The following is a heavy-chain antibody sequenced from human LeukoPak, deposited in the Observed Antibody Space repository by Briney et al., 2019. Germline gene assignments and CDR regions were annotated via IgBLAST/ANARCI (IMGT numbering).Heavy chain of an antibody. J-gene: IGHJ5*02. V-gene: IGHV3-48*03. CDR3: ARDQGGYRYCTNGVCYDWFDP. CDR2: ISSSGSTI. CDR1: GFTFSSYE. D-gene: IGHD2-8*01. Sequence: GGSLRLSCAASGFTFSSYEMNWVRQAPGKGLEWVSYISSSGSTIYYADSVKGRFTISRDNAKNSLYLQMNSLRAEDTAVYYCARDQGGYRYCTNGVCYDWFDPWGQGTLVTVSS.